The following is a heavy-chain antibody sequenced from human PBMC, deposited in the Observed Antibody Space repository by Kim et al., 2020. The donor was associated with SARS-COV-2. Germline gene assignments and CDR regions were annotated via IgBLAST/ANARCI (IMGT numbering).Heavy chain of an antibody. J-gene: IGHJ5*02. D-gene: IGHD3-10*01. CDR2: LSGGANST. V-gene: IGHV3-23*01. Sequence: GGSLRLSCAASGFNFTTYAMTWVRQSAGAGLEWVSSLSGGANSTYYADSVKGRFTISSDTSRSTLYLQMSSLRAEDSAVYYCAKEEWCGAVSSLGQGTLVTVSS. CDR3: AKEEWCGAVSS. CDR1: GFNFTTYA.